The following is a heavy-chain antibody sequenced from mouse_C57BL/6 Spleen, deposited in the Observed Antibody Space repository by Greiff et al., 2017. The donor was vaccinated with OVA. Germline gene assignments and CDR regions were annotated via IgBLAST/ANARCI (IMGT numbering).Heavy chain of an antibody. J-gene: IGHJ2*01. Sequence: DVQLVESGGGLVQPKGSLKLSCAASGFSFNTYAMNWVRQAPGKGLEWVARIRSKSNNYATYYADSVKDRFTISRDDSESMLYLQMNNLKTEDTAMYYCVRSPDGYFDYWGQGTTLTVSS. V-gene: IGHV10-1*01. CDR3: VRSPDGYFDY. D-gene: IGHD2-3*01. CDR1: GFSFNTYA. CDR2: IRSKSNNYAT.